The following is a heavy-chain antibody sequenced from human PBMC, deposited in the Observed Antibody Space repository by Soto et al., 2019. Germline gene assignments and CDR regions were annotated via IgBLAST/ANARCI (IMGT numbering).Heavy chain of an antibody. D-gene: IGHD2-15*01. CDR1: GDSVSSNSAA. Sequence: SQTLSLTCAISGDSVSSNSAAWNWIRQSPSRGLEWLGRTYYRSRWYNDYAVSVKSRITVNPDTSKNQFSLHLNSVTPEDTAVYYCARDTPLYCSGGSCYSAYYYYMDVWGKGTTVTVSS. CDR2: TYYRSRWYN. J-gene: IGHJ6*03. CDR3: ARDTPLYCSGGSCYSAYYYYMDV. V-gene: IGHV6-1*01.